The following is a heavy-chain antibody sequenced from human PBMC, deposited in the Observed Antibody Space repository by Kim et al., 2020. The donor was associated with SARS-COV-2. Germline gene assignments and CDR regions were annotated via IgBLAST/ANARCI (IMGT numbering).Heavy chain of an antibody. Sequence: SETLSLTCAVYGGSFSGYYWSWIRQPPGKGLEWIGEINHSGSTNYNPSLKSRVTISVDTSKNQFSLKLSSVTAADTAVYYCATLFPGDYGDYAIDYWGQGTLVTVSS. CDR1: GGSFSGYY. CDR3: ATLFPGDYGDYAIDY. D-gene: IGHD4-17*01. V-gene: IGHV4-34*01. CDR2: INHSGST. J-gene: IGHJ4*02.